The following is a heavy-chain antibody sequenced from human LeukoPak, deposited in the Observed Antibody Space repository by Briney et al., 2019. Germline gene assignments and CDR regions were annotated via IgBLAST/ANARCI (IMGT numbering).Heavy chain of an antibody. CDR1: GLILSSYA. V-gene: IGHV3-23*01. CDR3: AKDRNVDY. J-gene: IGHJ4*02. Sequence: GGSLRLSCAVSGLILSSYAMSWVRQAPGKGLEWVSSISGSGDNTHYADSVEGRFTISRDNSKNTLYLQMNSLRAEDTAVYYCAKDRNVDYWGQGTLVTVSS. CDR2: ISGSGDNT.